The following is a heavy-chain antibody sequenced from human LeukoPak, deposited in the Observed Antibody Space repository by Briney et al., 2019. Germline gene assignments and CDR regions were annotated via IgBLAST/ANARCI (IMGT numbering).Heavy chain of an antibody. V-gene: IGHV3-15*01. D-gene: IGHD6-13*01. Sequence: PGGSLRLSCEASGFTFSNAWMSWVRQAPGKGLEWVGRIKSKTDGGTTDYAAPVKGRFTISRDDSKNTLYLQMNSLKTEDTAVYYCTTDPVSKAAYGMDVWGQGTTVTVSS. CDR2: IKSKTDGGTT. CDR3: TTDPVSKAAYGMDV. CDR1: GFTFSNAW. J-gene: IGHJ6*02.